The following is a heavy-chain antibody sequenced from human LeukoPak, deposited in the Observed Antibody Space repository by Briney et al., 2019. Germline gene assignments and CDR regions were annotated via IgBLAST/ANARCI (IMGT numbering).Heavy chain of an antibody. Sequence: ASVKVSCKASGYTFTSYDINWVRQATGQGLEWMGWMNPNSGNTGYAQKFQGRVTITRNTSISTAYMELSSLRSEDTAVYYCARSGAGGSYYVAAFDIWGQGTMVTVSS. J-gene: IGHJ3*02. CDR2: MNPNSGNT. CDR3: ARSGAGGSYYVAAFDI. CDR1: GYTFTSYD. D-gene: IGHD1-26*01. V-gene: IGHV1-8*03.